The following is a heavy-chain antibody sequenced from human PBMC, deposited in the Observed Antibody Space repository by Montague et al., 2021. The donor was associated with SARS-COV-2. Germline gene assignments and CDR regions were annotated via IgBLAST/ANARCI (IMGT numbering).Heavy chain of an antibody. CDR3: ASLGYCSGGRCYSGDY. V-gene: IGHV3-23*01. CDR1: GFTFSSYA. J-gene: IGHJ4*02. Sequence: SLRLSCAASGFTFSSYAMSWVRQAPGKGLEWVSGISGSGGNTYYADSVKGRFTISRDNSKNTLYPQMNSLRAEDTAVYYCASLGYCSGGRCYSGDYWGQGTLVTVSS. CDR2: ISGSGGNT. D-gene: IGHD2-15*01.